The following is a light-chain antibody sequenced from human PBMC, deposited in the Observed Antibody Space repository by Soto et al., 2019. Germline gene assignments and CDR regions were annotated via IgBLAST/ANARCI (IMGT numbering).Light chain of an antibody. CDR2: KAS. Sequence: SGSVGDRVTITCRASQTISSWLAWYQQKPGKAPKLLIYKASTLKSGVPSRFSGSGSGTEFTLTISSLQPDDFATYYCQHYNSYSEAFGQGTKLDIK. CDR1: QTISSW. CDR3: QHYNSYSEA. V-gene: IGKV1-5*03. J-gene: IGKJ1*01.